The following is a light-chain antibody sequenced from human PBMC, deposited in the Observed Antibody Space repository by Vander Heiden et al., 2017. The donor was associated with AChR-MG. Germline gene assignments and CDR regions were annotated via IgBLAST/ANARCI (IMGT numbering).Light chain of an antibody. J-gene: IGLJ3*02. CDR1: SANIGSNY. CDR3: AAWDDSLSGRV. CDR2: RNN. V-gene: IGLV1-47*01. Sequence: QSVLTHPPSASGTPGPRVTISCAGSSANIGSNYVSWYQQFTGTAPKLLSYRNNQRPSGVPDRFSGSKSGTSASLAISGLRSEDEADYYCAAWDDSLSGRVFGGGTKLTVL.